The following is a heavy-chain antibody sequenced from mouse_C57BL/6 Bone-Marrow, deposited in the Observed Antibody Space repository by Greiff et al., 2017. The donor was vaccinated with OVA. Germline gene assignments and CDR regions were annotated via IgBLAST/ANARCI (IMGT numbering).Heavy chain of an antibody. D-gene: IGHD1-1*01. J-gene: IGHJ3*01. CDR2: IHPNSGST. CDR3: ARSCDYYGTWFAY. CDR1: GYTFTSYW. V-gene: IGHV1-64*01. Sequence: QVQLQQPGAELVKPGASVKLSCKASGYTFTSYWMHWVKQRPGQGLEWIGMIHPNSGSTNYNEKFKSKATLTVDKPSSTAYMQLSSLTSEDSAVYYCARSCDYYGTWFAYWGQGTLVTVSA.